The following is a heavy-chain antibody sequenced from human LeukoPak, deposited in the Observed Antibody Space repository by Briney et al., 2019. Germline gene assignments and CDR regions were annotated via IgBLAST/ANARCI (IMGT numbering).Heavy chain of an antibody. Sequence: GGTLRLSCEASGFNFNTISMNWVRQPPAKGLELVSSISPDGDTINPAESVKGRFATSRDKSDRSLYMEMNRLGAEVTAVYYCTTDLPVPSLVRGIIIYGLIDYWGQGALVTVSS. V-gene: IGHV3-48*01. D-gene: IGHD3-10*01. CDR1: GFNFNTIS. J-gene: IGHJ4*02. CDR2: ISPDGDTI. CDR3: TTDLPVPSLVRGIIIYGLIDY.